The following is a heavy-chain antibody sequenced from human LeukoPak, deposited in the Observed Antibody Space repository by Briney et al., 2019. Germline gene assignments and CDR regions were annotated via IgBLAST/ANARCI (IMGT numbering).Heavy chain of an antibody. J-gene: IGHJ4*02. CDR3: AREGATTSLDY. CDR2: ISYDGSNK. CDR1: GFTFSSYA. Sequence: GGSLRLSGAASGFTFSSYAMHGVRQAPGKRLEWVAVISYDGSNKYYADSVKGRFTISRDNSKNTLYLQMNSLRAEDTAVYYCAREGATTSLDYWGQGTLVTVSS. V-gene: IGHV3-30-3*01. D-gene: IGHD1-26*01.